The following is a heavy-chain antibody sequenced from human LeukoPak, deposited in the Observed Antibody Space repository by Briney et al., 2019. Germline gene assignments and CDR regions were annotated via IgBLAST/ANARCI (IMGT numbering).Heavy chain of an antibody. D-gene: IGHD6-19*01. Sequence: GASVKVSCKASGYTFTSYYMHWVRQAPGQGLEWMGIINPSGGSTSYAQKFQGRVTMTRDTSTSTVYMELSSLRSEDTAVYYCASSQRYSSGWYRGRFAFDIWGQGTMVTVSS. CDR2: INPSGGST. J-gene: IGHJ3*02. CDR1: GYTFTSYY. V-gene: IGHV1-46*01. CDR3: ASSQRYSSGWYRGRFAFDI.